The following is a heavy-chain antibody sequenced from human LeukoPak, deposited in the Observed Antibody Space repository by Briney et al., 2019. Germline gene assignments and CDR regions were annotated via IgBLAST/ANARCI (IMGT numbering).Heavy chain of an antibody. CDR3: ASGARRTSCLDY. J-gene: IGHJ4*02. Sequence: GGSLRLSCAASGFTFSSYSMNWVRQAPGKGLEWVSVLYSDGYTYYADSVKGRFTISRDNSKNTLYLQMNSLRADDTAVYYCASGARRTSCLDYWGQGTLVTVSS. CDR2: LYSDGYT. D-gene: IGHD2-2*01. V-gene: IGHV3-53*01. CDR1: GFTFSSYS.